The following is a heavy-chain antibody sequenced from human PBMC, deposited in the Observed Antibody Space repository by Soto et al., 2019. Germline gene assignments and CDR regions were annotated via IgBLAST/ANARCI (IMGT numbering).Heavy chain of an antibody. CDR2: IYHSGST. D-gene: IGHD3-3*01. CDR1: GGSISSGGYS. J-gene: IGHJ5*02. V-gene: IGHV4-30-2*01. CDR3: ARGNVLRFLYWFDP. Sequence: PSETLSLTCAVSGGSISSGGYSWSWIRQPPGEGLEWIGYIYHSGSTYYNPSLKSRVTISVDRSKNQFSLKLSSVTAADTAVYYCARGNVLRFLYWFDPWGQGTLVTVSS.